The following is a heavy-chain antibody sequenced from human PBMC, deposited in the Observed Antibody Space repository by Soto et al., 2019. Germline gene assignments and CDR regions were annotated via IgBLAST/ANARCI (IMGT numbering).Heavy chain of an antibody. Sequence: QVQLVESGGGVVQPGRSLRLSCAASGFTFSSYAMHWVRQAPGKGLEWVAVISYDGSNKYYADSVKGRFTISRDNSKNTLYLQMNSLSAEDPAVYYCARDRQWLAPIDYWGQGPLVTVAS. D-gene: IGHD6-19*01. CDR2: ISYDGSNK. J-gene: IGHJ4*02. CDR1: GFTFSSYA. CDR3: ARDRQWLAPIDY. V-gene: IGHV3-30-3*01.